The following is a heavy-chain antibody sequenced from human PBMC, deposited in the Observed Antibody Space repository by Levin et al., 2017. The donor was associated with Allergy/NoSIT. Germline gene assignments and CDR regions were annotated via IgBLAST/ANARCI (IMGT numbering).Heavy chain of an antibody. V-gene: IGHV2-70*01. D-gene: IGHD5-18*01. CDR2: IDWDDDK. Sequence: QTLSLPCTFSGFSLRTSGMCVSWIRQPPGKALEWLALIDWDDDKYYSTSLKTRLTISKDTSKNQVVLTMTNMDPVDTATYYCARIRSYSYGLPDYWGQGTLVTVSS. J-gene: IGHJ4*02. CDR3: ARIRSYSYGLPDY. CDR1: GFSLRTSGMC.